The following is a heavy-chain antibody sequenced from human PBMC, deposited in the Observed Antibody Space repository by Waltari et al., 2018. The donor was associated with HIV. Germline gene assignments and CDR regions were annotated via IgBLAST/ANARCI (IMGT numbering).Heavy chain of an antibody. Sequence: EVQLVESGGGWVQPGGPLRLSCAASGFTFSSDWMSWVRQAPGKGLGGVPNIKQDGSEKYYVDSVNGRFTISRDNAENSLYLQMNSLRAEDTAVYYCARGGFYGSGSKVNWGQGTLVTVSS. J-gene: IGHJ4*02. CDR2: IKQDGSEK. V-gene: IGHV3-7*04. D-gene: IGHD3-10*01. CDR1: GFTFSSDW. CDR3: ARGGFYGSGSKVN.